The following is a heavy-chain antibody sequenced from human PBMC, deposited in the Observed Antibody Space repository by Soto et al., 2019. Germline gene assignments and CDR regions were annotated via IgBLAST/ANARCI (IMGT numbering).Heavy chain of an antibody. J-gene: IGHJ4*02. CDR2: INPNSGGT. CDR3: ARDGPIVVVPAAMYY. D-gene: IGHD2-2*01. CDR1: GYTFTGYY. V-gene: IGHV1-2*04. Sequence: QVQLVQSGAEVKKPGASVKVSCKASGYTFTGYYMHWVRQAPGQGLEWMGWINPNSGGTNFAQKFQGWVTMTRDTSISTAYMELSRLRSDDTAVYYCARDGPIVVVPAAMYYWGQGTLVTVSS.